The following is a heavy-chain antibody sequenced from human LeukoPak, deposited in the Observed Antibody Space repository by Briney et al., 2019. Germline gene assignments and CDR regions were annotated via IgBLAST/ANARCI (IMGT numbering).Heavy chain of an antibody. D-gene: IGHD4-17*01. Sequence: GGSLRLSCAASGFTFSSYSMNWVRQAPGKGLEWVSPISSSSSYIYYADSVKGRFTISRDNAKNSLYLQMNSLRAEDTAVYYCARSTVITPNYYYMDVWGKGTTVTVSS. CDR1: GFTFSSYS. V-gene: IGHV3-21*01. CDR3: ARSTVITPNYYYMDV. J-gene: IGHJ6*03. CDR2: ISSSSSYI.